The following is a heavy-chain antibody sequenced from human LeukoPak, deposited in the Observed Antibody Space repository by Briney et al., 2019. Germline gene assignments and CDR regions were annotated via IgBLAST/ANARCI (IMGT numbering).Heavy chain of an antibody. V-gene: IGHV4-59*12. D-gene: IGHD2-2*01. CDR2: IYYSGST. CDR3: ARDVVAARGSFDY. J-gene: IGHJ4*02. CDR1: GGSISSYY. Sequence: NPSETLSLTCTVSGGSISSYYWSWIRQPPGKGLEWIGYIYYSGSTNYNPSLKSRVTISVDTSKNQFSLKLRSVTAADTAVYYCARDVVAARGSFDYWGQGTLVTVSS.